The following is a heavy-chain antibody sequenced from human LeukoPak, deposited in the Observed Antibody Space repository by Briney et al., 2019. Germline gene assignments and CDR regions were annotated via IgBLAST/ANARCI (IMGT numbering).Heavy chain of an antibody. CDR3: ARDLWNYYDSSGYYYEDY. V-gene: IGHV3-74*01. Sequence: GGSLRLSXAASGFSFSSHWMHWVCQAPGKGLVWVSRINSDGSITSNADSVKGRFTISRDNAKNTLFLQMNSLRAEDTAVYYCARDLWNYYDSSGYYYEDYWGQGTLVTVSS. J-gene: IGHJ4*02. CDR1: GFSFSSHW. D-gene: IGHD3-22*01. CDR2: INSDGSIT.